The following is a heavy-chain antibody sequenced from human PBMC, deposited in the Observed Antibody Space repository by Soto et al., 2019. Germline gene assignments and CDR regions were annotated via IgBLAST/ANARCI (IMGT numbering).Heavy chain of an antibody. Sequence: SETLSVTCTLPGRSIGSDYWSWIRPPPGKGLEWIGYIHYSGSTKYSPSLKSRVTISVDTSKNQFSLKLSSVTAADTAVYYCARDSAAGDNWFDPWGQAILVTVSS. CDR1: GRSIGSDY. V-gene: IGHV4-59*01. J-gene: IGHJ5*02. CDR2: IHYSGST. D-gene: IGHD6-13*01. CDR3: ARDSAAGDNWFDP.